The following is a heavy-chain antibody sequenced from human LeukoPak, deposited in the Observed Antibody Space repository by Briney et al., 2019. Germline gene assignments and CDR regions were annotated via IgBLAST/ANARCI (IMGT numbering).Heavy chain of an antibody. D-gene: IGHD1-26*01. Sequence: PGGSLRLSCAASGFPFSSFAMLWVRQAPGGGLEYVSAICSDGGNPYYVDSVKGRFTNTRDNSKNTLYLQMGSLRAEDITVYYCATARSGSYHFDYWSQGTLVTVSS. V-gene: IGHV3-64*02. CDR3: ATARSGSYHFDY. CDR1: GFPFSSFA. J-gene: IGHJ4*02. CDR2: ICSDGGNP.